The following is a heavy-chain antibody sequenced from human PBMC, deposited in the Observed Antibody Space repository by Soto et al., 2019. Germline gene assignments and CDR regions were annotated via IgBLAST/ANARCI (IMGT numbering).Heavy chain of an antibody. CDR1: GFTFSSYA. D-gene: IGHD3-9*01. CDR2: VYYTGST. CDR3: ARTVLGPDLLADSFVDYYYYMDV. Sequence: GSLRLSCAASGFTFSSYAMSWVRQAPGKGLEWIGYVYYTGSTSYNPSLKRRVTFSADSSRGQFSLRLNSVTAADTAVYYCARTVLGPDLLADSFVDYYYYMDVWGQGTTVTAP. V-gene: IGHV4-59*08. J-gene: IGHJ6*03.